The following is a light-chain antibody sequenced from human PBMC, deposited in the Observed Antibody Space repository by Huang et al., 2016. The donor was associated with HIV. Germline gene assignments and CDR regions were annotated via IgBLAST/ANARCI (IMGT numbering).Light chain of an antibody. V-gene: IGKV3-15*01. CDR2: GAS. CDR3: QQYNKWPLFT. Sequence: VMTQSPVTLSVSPGERATLSCRASQNVSSDLAWYQQRPGHPPRLLMYGASPRATGLPARFSGSGSGTEFTLTISSLQSEDFAVYYCQQYNKWPLFTFGPGTKVDIK. J-gene: IGKJ3*01. CDR1: QNVSSD.